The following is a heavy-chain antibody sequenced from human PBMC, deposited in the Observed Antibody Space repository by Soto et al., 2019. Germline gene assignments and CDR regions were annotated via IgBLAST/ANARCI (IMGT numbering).Heavy chain of an antibody. CDR2: INGGTGQT. V-gene: IGHV1-3*01. CDR3: ARGKGMEENYYYYDLDI. CDR1: GYTFSTYA. D-gene: IGHD1-1*01. Sequence: GASVKVSCKASGYTFSTYAMHWVRQAPGQSLEWMGWINGGTGQTRYSQRFQDRVTITRDTPASTANMELTSLTSEDTAVYYCARGKGMEENYYYYDLDIWGQGTTVTVSS. J-gene: IGHJ6*02.